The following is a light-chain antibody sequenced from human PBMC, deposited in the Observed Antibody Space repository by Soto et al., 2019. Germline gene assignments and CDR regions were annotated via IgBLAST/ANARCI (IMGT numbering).Light chain of an antibody. Sequence: EIVMTQSPATLSVSPGETATLSCRASQSVSSTLAWYQQKPGQVPRLLIYGASTRTTGIPARFSGTGSGTEFTLSISSLQSEDFAVYYCQQYKNWPITFGQGTRLEI. CDR3: QQYKNWPIT. CDR2: GAS. J-gene: IGKJ5*01. CDR1: QSVSST. V-gene: IGKV3-15*01.